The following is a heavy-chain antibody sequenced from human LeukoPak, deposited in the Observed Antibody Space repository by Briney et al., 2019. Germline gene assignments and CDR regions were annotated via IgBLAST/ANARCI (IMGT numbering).Heavy chain of an antibody. D-gene: IGHD3-3*01. Sequence: GASVKVSCKASGYTFTSYDINWVLQATGQGLECMGCMNPKSGNTGYAQKFQGRVSITRDTSISTAYMELSSLRSEDTAVYYCARALCDSSRCEYYAYMDVWGEGTTVTVSS. V-gene: IGHV1-8*03. CDR1: GYTFTSYD. J-gene: IGHJ6*03. CDR3: ARALCDSSRCEYYAYMDV. CDR2: MNPKSGNT.